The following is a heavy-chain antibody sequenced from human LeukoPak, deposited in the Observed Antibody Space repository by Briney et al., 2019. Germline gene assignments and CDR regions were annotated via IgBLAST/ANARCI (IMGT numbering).Heavy chain of an antibody. Sequence: GGSLRLSCAASGFTFSNCWMHWVRQAPGKGLVWVSRINSDETITTYADSVRGRFTVSRDDSKNTVFLQMNSLRAEDTAVFSCARDGGSGYSMDVWGQGTTVTVSS. D-gene: IGHD2-15*01. V-gene: IGHV3-74*01. J-gene: IGHJ6*02. CDR3: ARDGGSGYSMDV. CDR2: INSDETIT. CDR1: GFTFSNCW.